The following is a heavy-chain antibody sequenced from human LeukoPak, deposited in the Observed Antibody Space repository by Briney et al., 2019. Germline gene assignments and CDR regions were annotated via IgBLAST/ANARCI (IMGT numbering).Heavy chain of an antibody. Sequence: SETLSLTCTVSGGSISGYYWSWIRQPPGRGLEWIGYIYYSGSTNYNPSLKSRVTISVDTSKNQFSLKLSSVTAADTAVYYCASDFSGFDYWGQGTLVTVSS. CDR2: IYYSGST. D-gene: IGHD1-14*01. J-gene: IGHJ4*02. CDR3: ASDFSGFDY. CDR1: GGSISGYY. V-gene: IGHV4-59*01.